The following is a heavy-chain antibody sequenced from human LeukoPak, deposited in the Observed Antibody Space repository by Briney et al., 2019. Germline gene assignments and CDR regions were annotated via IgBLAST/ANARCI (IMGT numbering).Heavy chain of an antibody. D-gene: IGHD2-2*01. CDR3: ASPPTKRYCSSTSCPLGY. CDR2: IIPIFGTA. CDR1: GGTFSSYA. V-gene: IGHV1-69*13. J-gene: IGHJ4*02. Sequence: SVKVSCKASGGTFSSYAISWVRQAPGQGREWMGGIIPIFGTANYAQKFQGRVTITADESTSTAYMELSSLRSEDTAVYYCASPPTKRYCSSTSCPLGYWGQGTLVTVSS.